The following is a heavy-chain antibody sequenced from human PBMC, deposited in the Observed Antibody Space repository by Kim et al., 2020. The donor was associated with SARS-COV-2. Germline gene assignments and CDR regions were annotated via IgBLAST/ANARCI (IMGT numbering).Heavy chain of an antibody. V-gene: IGHV3-7*01. Sequence: GGSLRLSCAASGFTFSGSWMNWVRQAPGKGLEWVANIRQDGSQQFYVDSVKGRFTISRDNARDSLYLQMNSLRVDDTAVYFCARDPPAVMAGFDYWGQGTLVTVSS. J-gene: IGHJ4*02. CDR3: ARDPPAVMAGFDY. CDR1: GFTFSGSW. D-gene: IGHD2-21*01. CDR2: IRQDGSQQ.